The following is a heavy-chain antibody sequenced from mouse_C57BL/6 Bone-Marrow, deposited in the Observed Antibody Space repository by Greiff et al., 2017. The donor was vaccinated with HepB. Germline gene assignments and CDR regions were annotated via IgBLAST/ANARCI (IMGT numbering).Heavy chain of an antibody. Sequence: QVQLQQSGAELAKPGASVKLSCKASGYTFTSYWMHWVKQRPGQGLEWIGYINPSSGYTKYNQKFKDKATLTADKSSSTAYMQLSSLTYEDSAVYYCASTPERDYYAMDYWGQGTSVTVSS. J-gene: IGHJ4*01. CDR3: ASTPERDYYAMDY. CDR1: GYTFTSYW. V-gene: IGHV1-7*01. CDR2: INPSSGYT.